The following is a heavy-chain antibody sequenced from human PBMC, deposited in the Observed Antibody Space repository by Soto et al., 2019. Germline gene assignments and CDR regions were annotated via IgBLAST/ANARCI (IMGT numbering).Heavy chain of an antibody. V-gene: IGHV1-69*13. CDR3: ARGWGYDSTDYYYAY. J-gene: IGHJ4*02. Sequence: SVKVSCKASGGSFNRHTISWVRQAPGQGLEWMGGIIPIFGTASHAQKFQGRVTIIADESTSTVYMELSSLRSDDTAIYYCARGWGYDSTDYYYAYWGQGTLVTVSS. CDR1: GGSFNRHT. D-gene: IGHD3-22*01. CDR2: IIPIFGTA.